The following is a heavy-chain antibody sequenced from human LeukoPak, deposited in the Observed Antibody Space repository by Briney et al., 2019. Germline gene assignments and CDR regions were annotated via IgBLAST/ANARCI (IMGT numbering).Heavy chain of an antibody. J-gene: IGHJ4*02. Sequence: ASVKVSCKSSGYAFTNYDIHWVRQATGQGLEWMGCMNHNSGNTGYAQKFQGRVTMTRDTSTSTVYMELSSLRSEDTALYYCARGLGGMFNSGYAEYYFDYWGQGTLVTVSS. CDR3: ARGLGGMFNSGYAEYYFDY. CDR2: MNHNSGNT. D-gene: IGHD5-12*01. V-gene: IGHV1-8*01. CDR1: GYAFTNYD.